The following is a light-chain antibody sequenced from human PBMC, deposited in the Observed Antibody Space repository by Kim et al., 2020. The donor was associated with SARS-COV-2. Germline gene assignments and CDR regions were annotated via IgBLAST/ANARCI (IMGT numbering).Light chain of an antibody. CDR2: RNS. CDR3: ATWDDNLSGPV. V-gene: IGLV1-44*01. Sequence: GQRVTIFCSGEGANIGGKTVNWDVQTAGTAPRLRVYRNSDRPSGVADRISGAKSGTSASLVITGLQSEDEAEYYWATWDDNLSGPVLGGGTKVTVL. J-gene: IGLJ3*02. CDR1: GANIGGKT.